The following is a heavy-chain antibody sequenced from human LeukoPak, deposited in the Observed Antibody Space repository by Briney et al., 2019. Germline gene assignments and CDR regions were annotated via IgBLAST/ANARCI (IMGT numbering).Heavy chain of an antibody. V-gene: IGHV3-11*03. CDR3: AGTHYYAFDI. CDR1: GFTFSDYY. Sequence: GGSLRLSCAASGFTFSDYYMSWIRQAPGKGLEWVSYNSSSSAYTNYADSVKGRFTISRDNAKNSLYLQMDSLRAEDTAVYYCAGTHYYAFDIWGQGTMVTVSS. CDR2: NSSSSAYT. D-gene: IGHD3-10*01. J-gene: IGHJ3*02.